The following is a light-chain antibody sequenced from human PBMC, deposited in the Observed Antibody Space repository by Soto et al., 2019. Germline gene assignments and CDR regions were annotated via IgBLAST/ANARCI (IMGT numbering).Light chain of an antibody. CDR1: SDDVGNHNF. CDR3: CSLAGRYIYV. V-gene: IGLV2-11*01. CDR2: DVT. Sequence: QSVLTQPRSVSGSPGQSVTISCTGTSDDVGNHNFVSWYQQHPGKALKLMIYDVTKRPSGVPDRIAGSKSGIKASLAISGPQADDEADYYFCSLAGRYIYVFGTGTKVTVL. J-gene: IGLJ1*01.